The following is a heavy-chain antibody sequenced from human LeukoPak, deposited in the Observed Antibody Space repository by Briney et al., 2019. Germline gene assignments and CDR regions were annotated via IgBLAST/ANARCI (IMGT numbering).Heavy chain of an antibody. CDR2: ISGSGGSR. CDR3: AKWDSSGLPYFDY. Sequence: GGTLRLSCAASAFTFSNYGMSWVRQAPGKGLDWVSSISGSGGSRYYADSVLGRFTNSRDNSKNTLYLHLNSLRAEDTALYYCAKWDSSGLPYFDYWGQGTLVAVSS. D-gene: IGHD3-22*01. CDR1: AFTFSNYG. V-gene: IGHV3-23*01. J-gene: IGHJ4*02.